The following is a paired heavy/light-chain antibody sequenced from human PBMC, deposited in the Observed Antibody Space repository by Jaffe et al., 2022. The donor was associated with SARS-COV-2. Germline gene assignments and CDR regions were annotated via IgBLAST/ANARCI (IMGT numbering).Light chain of an antibody. CDR2: GAS. V-gene: IGKV3-20*01. J-gene: IGKJ2*01. CDR1: QSVSSSS. Sequence: EIVLTQSPGTLSLSPGERATLSCRASQSVSSSSLAWYQQKPGQAPRLLIYGASSRATGIPDRFSGSGSGTDFTLTISRLEPEDFAVYYCQQFGTSPLYTFGQGTKLDIK. CDR3: QQFGTSPLYT.
Heavy chain of an antibody. V-gene: IGHV3-30*04. CDR2: ISYDGSNK. CDR3: ARARGGTYFAAFDI. CDR1: GFTFSTYA. Sequence: QVQLVESGGGVVQPGRSLRLSCAASGFTFSTYAMHWVRQAPVKGLEWVALISYDGSNKYFTESVKGRFTISRDNSKNTLYLQMNSLRPDDTAVYYCARARGGTYFAAFDIWGQGTMVTISS. D-gene: IGHD1-26*01. J-gene: IGHJ3*02.